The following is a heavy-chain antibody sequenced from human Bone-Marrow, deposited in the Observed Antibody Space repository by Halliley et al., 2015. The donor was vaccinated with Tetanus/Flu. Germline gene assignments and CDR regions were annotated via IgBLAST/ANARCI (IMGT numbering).Heavy chain of an antibody. D-gene: IGHD1-26*01. CDR2: IFSNDEK. CDR1: GFSLNNGRMG. CDR3: ARMDWEDAFVT. J-gene: IGHJ3*02. Sequence: LVKPTQTLTLTCTVSGFSLNNGRMGVSWIRQPPGKALEWLAHIFSNDEKAYRTSLKSRLTISKDTSKSQVVLIMTNVDPVDTATYYCARMDWEDAFVTWGHGTMVTVSP. V-gene: IGHV2-26*01.